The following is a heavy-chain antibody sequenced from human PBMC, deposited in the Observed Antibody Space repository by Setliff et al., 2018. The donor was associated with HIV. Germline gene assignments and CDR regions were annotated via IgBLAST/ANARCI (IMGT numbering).Heavy chain of an antibody. CDR3: ARDRKISAAGRHYYYDGMDV. CDR2: ISAYTGNT. D-gene: IGHD6-13*01. J-gene: IGHJ6*02. V-gene: IGHV1-18*01. CDR1: GYTFTSYG. Sequence: ASVKVSCKASGYTFTSYGISWVRQAPGQGLEWMGWISAYTGNTNYAQKLQGRVTMTTDTSTSTAYMELRSLRSDDTAVYYCARDRKISAAGRHYYYDGMDVWGQGTTVTVSS.